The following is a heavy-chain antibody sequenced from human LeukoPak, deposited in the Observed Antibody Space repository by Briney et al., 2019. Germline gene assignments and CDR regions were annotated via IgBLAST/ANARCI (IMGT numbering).Heavy chain of an antibody. CDR2: MYYSGRT. J-gene: IGHJ3*01. V-gene: IGHV4-39*01. D-gene: IGHD3-22*01. CDR3: ARLRPYYESSGYNGDV. Sequence: SETLSLTCTVSGGSISGSSYYWGWIRQPPGKGLEWIGSMYYSGRTYYNPSLKSRVTISVDTAKNQFSLKLNSVTAADTAVYYCARLRPYYESSGYNGDVWGQGTMVTVSS. CDR1: GGSISGSSYY.